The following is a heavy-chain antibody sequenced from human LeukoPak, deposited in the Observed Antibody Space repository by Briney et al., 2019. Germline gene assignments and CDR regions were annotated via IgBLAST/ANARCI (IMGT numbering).Heavy chain of an antibody. CDR3: AKDPRAVAGYYFDY. V-gene: IGHV3-9*01. D-gene: IGHD6-19*01. CDR2: ISWNSDNI. CDR1: GFTFDDYA. Sequence: PGGSLRLSCAASGFTFDDYAMHWVRQAPGKGLEWVSGISWNSDNIGYADSVKGRFTISRDNAKNSLFVQMNSLRAEDTALYFCAKDPRAVAGYYFDYWGQGILVTVSS. J-gene: IGHJ4*02.